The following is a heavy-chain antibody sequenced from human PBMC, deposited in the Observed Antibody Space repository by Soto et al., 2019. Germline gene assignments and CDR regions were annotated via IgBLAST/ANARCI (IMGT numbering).Heavy chain of an antibody. J-gene: IGHJ4*02. V-gene: IGHV1-69*08. D-gene: IGHD2-2*01. CDR1: VGTFSSYR. CDR2: IIPFANIT. Sequence: QVQLVQSGAEVKKPGSSVTVSCKASVGTFSSYRITWVRQGPGQGLEWMGRIIPFANITNYAQKFQGRITIAADKATSTAYMELTSLTSECTAVYFFATEVPLTRFDHWGQGTLVTVSS. CDR3: ATEVPLTRFDH.